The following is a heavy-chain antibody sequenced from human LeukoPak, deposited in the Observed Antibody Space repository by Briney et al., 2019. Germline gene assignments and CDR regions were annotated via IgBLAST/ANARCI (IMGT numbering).Heavy chain of an antibody. Sequence: SETLSLTCTVSGGSISSSSYYWGWIRQPPGKGLEWIGGIYYSGSTYYNPSLKSRVTISVDTSKNQFSLKLSSVTAADTAVYYCARLSGFYERVDYWGQGTLVTVSS. V-gene: IGHV4-39*01. D-gene: IGHD5/OR15-5a*01. CDR1: GGSISSSSYY. CDR2: IYYSGST. J-gene: IGHJ4*02. CDR3: ARLSGFYERVDY.